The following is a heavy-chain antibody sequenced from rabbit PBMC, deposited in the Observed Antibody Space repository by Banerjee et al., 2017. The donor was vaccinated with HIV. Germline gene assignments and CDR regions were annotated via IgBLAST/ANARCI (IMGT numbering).Heavy chain of an antibody. D-gene: IGHD6-1*01. J-gene: IGHJ4*01. CDR3: AREGYFGGAYAL. CDR2: INTGSSGST. CDR1: GFSFSNAYW. V-gene: IGHV1S45*01. Sequence: QEQLEESGGDLVKPEGSLTLTCTASGFSFSNAYWICWVRQAPGKGLEWIGCINTGSSGSTYYASWVISRFTISKTSSTTVTLQMTSLTAADTATYFCAREGYFGGAYALWGPGTLVTVS.